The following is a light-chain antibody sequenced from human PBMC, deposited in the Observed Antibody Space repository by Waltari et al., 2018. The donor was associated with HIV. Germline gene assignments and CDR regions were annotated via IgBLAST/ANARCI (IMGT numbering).Light chain of an antibody. J-gene: IGLJ1*01. CDR1: SSNIGTNT. Sequence: QSVLTQPPSASGTPGQRVTISCSGSSSNIGTNTENWYQQLPGTAPKLLIYSYNQRPSGVPDRFSGSKSGTSASLAISGLQSEDEADYYCAAWDVSLRGAYVFGTGTKVAVL. CDR2: SYN. V-gene: IGLV1-44*01. CDR3: AAWDVSLRGAYV.